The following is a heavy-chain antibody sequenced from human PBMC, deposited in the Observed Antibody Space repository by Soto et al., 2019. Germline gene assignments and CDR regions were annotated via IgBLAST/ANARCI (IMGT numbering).Heavy chain of an antibody. Sequence: SETLSLTCTVSGGSISSYYWSWIRQPPGKGLEWIGYIYYSGSTNYNPSLKSRVTIPVDTSKNQFSLKLSSVTAADTAVYYCARGYFPYYFDYWGQGTLVTVSS. CDR2: IYYSGST. CDR1: GGSISSYY. J-gene: IGHJ4*02. V-gene: IGHV4-59*08. D-gene: IGHD3-22*01. CDR3: ARGYFPYYFDY.